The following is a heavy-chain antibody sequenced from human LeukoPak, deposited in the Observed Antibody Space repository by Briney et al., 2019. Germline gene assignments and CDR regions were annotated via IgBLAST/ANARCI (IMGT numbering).Heavy chain of an antibody. Sequence: SETLSLTCTVSGGSISSYYWSWIRQPPGKGLEWIGEINHSGSTNYNPSLKSRVTISVDTSKNQFSLKLSSVTAADTAVYYCARGCVGATCTDFDYWGQGTLVTVSS. J-gene: IGHJ4*02. CDR2: INHSGST. V-gene: IGHV4-34*01. CDR3: ARGCVGATCTDFDY. D-gene: IGHD1-26*01. CDR1: GGSISSYY.